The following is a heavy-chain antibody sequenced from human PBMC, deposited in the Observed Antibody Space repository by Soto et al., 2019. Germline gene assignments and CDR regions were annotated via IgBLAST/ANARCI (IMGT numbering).Heavy chain of an antibody. J-gene: IGHJ4*02. Sequence: ASVKVSCKASGYTFTSYGISWVRQAPGQGLEWMGWISAYNGNTNYAQKLQGRVTMTTDTSTSTAYMELRSLRSDDTAVYYCARDYYDFWSGLSPDYFDYWGQGTLVTVSS. D-gene: IGHD3-3*01. CDR2: ISAYNGNT. V-gene: IGHV1-18*01. CDR1: GYTFTSYG. CDR3: ARDYYDFWSGLSPDYFDY.